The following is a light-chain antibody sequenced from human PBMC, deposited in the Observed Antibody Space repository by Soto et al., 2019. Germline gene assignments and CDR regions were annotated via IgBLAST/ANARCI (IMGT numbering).Light chain of an antibody. V-gene: IGKV1-5*03. Sequence: DIQMTQSPSTLSASVGDRVTITCRASQSISSWLAWYQQKPGKAPKLLIYKASSLKIGVPSRFAGSASGTEFTLTISSLQPDDFATYYCQQYNSYPYTFGQGTKLDIK. CDR1: QSISSW. J-gene: IGKJ2*01. CDR3: QQYNSYPYT. CDR2: KAS.